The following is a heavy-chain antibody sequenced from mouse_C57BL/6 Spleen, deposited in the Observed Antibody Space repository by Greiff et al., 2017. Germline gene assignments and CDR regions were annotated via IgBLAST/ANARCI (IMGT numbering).Heavy chain of an antibody. CDR2: IDPSDSYT. V-gene: IGHV1-50*01. CDR1: GYTFTSYW. J-gene: IGHJ3*01. CDR3: ARGMDSFAY. Sequence: QVQLQQPGAELVKPGASVKLSCKASGYTFTSYWMQWVKQRPGQGLEWIGEIDPSDSYTNYNQKFKGKATVNVDTSSSTAYMQLSSLTSEDSAVYYCARGMDSFAYWGQGTLVTVSA.